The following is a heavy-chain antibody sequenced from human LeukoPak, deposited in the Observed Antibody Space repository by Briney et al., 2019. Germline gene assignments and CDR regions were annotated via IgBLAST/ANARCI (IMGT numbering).Heavy chain of an antibody. V-gene: IGHV4-34*01. J-gene: IGHJ4*02. Sequence: PSETLSLTCAVYGGSFSGYYWSWIRQPPGKGLEWIGEINHSGSTNYNPSLKSRVTISVDTSKNQFSLKLSSVTAADTAVYYCARDRSVSGSYYYPYWGQGTLVTVSS. CDR1: GGSFSGYY. D-gene: IGHD1-26*01. CDR2: INHSGST. CDR3: ARDRSVSGSYYYPY.